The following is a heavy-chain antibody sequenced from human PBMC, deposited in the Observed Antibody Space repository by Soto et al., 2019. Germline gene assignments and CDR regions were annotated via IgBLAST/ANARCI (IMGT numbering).Heavy chain of an antibody. V-gene: IGHV4-31*03. CDR2: IKYSGTT. Sequence: QVLLQESGPGLVKPSQTMSIICNVSGASVGSGGYYWSWIRQVPGKGLEWIGYIKYSGTTQYTPSLKSRLSISLDKSKNQISLNLRSVTGADTAVYFCARDVRYTGYSYWFDLLGQGTLVTVST. CDR1: GASVGSGGYY. D-gene: IGHD3-9*01. J-gene: IGHJ5*02. CDR3: ARDVRYTGYSYWFDL.